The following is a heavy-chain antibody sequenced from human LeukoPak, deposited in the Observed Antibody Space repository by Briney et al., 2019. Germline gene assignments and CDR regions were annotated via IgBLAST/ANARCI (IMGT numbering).Heavy chain of an antibody. CDR2: INAGNGNT. J-gene: IGHJ5*02. Sequence: ASVKVSCKASGYTFTSYAMHWVRQAPGQRLERMGWINAGNGNTKYSQKFQGRVTITRDTSASTAYMELSSLRSEDTAVYYCAREQQLNWFDPWGQGTLVTVSS. CDR3: AREQQLNWFDP. CDR1: GYTFTSYA. V-gene: IGHV1-3*01. D-gene: IGHD6-13*01.